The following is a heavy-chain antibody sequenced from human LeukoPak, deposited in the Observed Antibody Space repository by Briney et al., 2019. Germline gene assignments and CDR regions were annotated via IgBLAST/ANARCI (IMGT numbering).Heavy chain of an antibody. CDR3: AKRSMVRGTAVYYYHGMDV. V-gene: IGHV3-23*01. D-gene: IGHD3-10*01. J-gene: IGHJ6*04. CDR2: ISGSGGST. CDR1: GFTFSSYA. Sequence: PGGSLRLSCAASGFTFSSYAMSWVRQAPGKGLEWVSAISGSGGSTYYADSVKGRFTISRDNSKNTLYLQMNSLRAEDTAVYYCAKRSMVRGTAVYYYHGMDVWGKGTTVTASS.